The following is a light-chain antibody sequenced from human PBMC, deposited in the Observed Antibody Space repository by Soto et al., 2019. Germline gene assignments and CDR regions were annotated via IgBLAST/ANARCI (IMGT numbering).Light chain of an antibody. CDR3: TSYASGSSHVV. CDR1: SSDIGGYDY. V-gene: IGLV2-14*01. Sequence: QSALTQPASVSGSPGQSITLSCTGTSSDIGGYDYVSWYQRHPGKAPKLIIYDVNSRPSGVSNRFSGSKSGNTASLTISGLQAEDEDDYYCTSYASGSSHVVFGGGTKLTVL. CDR2: DVN. J-gene: IGLJ2*01.